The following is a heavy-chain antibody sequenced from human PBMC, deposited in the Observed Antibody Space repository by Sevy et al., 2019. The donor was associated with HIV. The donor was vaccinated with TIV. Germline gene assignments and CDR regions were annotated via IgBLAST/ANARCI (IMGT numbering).Heavy chain of an antibody. CDR1: GFAFYDYS. CDR2: LSFGCGKI. D-gene: IGHD2-8*01. Sequence: GGSLRLSCAASGFAFYDYSMSWIHQAPGKGLEWVATLSFGCGKINYAYSVKGRFTISRDNSKNSFYLQMDNLRVEDTALYYCAREGCTRPHDYWGQGTRVTVSS. J-gene: IGHJ4*02. V-gene: IGHV3-23*01. CDR3: AREGCTRPHDY.